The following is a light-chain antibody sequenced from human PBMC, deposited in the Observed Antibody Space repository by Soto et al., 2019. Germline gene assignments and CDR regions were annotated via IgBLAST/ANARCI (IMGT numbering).Light chain of an antibody. J-gene: IGLJ2*01. Sequence: QSVLTQPASVSGSPGQSITISCTGTSSDIGGYNDVSWYQHHPGKAPKLMIYEVSNRPSGVSSRFSGSNSGNTASLTISCLQAEDEADNHCSSYTSRTTFVIFGGGTKLTVL. CDR3: SSYTSRTTFVI. CDR1: SSDIGGYND. CDR2: EVS. V-gene: IGLV2-14*01.